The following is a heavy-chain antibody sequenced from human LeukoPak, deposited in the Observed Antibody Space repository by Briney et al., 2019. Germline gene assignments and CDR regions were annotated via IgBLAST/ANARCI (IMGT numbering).Heavy chain of an antibody. D-gene: IGHD3-10*01. V-gene: IGHV4-59*08. CDR1: GGSISSYY. J-gene: IGHJ4*02. Sequence: SETLSLTCTVSGGSISSYYWSWIRQPPGKGLEWIGYIYYSGSTNYNPPHKSRVTISVDTSKNQYSLKLSSVTAADTAVYYCARLAVRWFPDYWGQGTLVTVSS. CDR2: IYYSGST. CDR3: ARLAVRWFPDY.